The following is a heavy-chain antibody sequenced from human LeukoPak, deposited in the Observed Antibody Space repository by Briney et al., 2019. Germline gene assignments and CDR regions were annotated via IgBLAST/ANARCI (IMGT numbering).Heavy chain of an antibody. J-gene: IGHJ3*02. V-gene: IGHV1-18*01. CDR3: ARDGASWNDKEDAFDI. Sequence: GASVKVSCKASGYTFTSYGISWVRQAPGQGLEWMGWISAYNGNTNYAQKLQGRVTMTTDTSTSTAYMELRSVRSDDTAVYYCARDGASWNDKEDAFDIWGQGTMVTVSS. CDR2: ISAYNGNT. D-gene: IGHD1-1*01. CDR1: GYTFTSYG.